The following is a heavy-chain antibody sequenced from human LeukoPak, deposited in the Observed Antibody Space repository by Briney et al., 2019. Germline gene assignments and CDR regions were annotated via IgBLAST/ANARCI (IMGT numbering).Heavy chain of an antibody. CDR2: IYYSGST. CDR1: GGSISSSSYY. Sequence: SETLSLTCTVSGGSISSSSYYWGWIRQPPGKGLEWIGSIYYSGSTYYNPSLKSRVTISLDTSKNQFSLKLSSVTAAATAVYYCARGRQQLVTETLYYYMDVWGKGTTVTVSS. CDR3: ARGRQQLVTETLYYYMDV. J-gene: IGHJ6*03. V-gene: IGHV4-39*07. D-gene: IGHD6-13*01.